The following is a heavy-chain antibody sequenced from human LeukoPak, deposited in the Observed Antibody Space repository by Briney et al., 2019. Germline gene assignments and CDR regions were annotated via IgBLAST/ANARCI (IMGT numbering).Heavy chain of an antibody. Sequence: GASVKVSCKASGYTFTTYDINWVRQTTGQGLEWMGWMNPNSGNTGYTQKFQGRVTMTRNTSISTAYMELSSLRSEDTAVYYCARGRGSGHKENWFDPWGQGTLVTVSS. CDR2: MNPNSGNT. J-gene: IGHJ5*02. D-gene: IGHD6-19*01. CDR1: GYTFTTYD. V-gene: IGHV1-8*01. CDR3: ARGRGSGHKENWFDP.